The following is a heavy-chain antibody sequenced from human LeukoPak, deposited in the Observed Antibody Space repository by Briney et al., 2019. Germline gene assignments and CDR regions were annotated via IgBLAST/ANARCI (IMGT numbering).Heavy chain of an antibody. V-gene: IGHV1-69*05. CDR2: IIPIFGTT. CDR1: GGTFNSYT. D-gene: IGHD6-13*01. Sequence: SVKVSCKALGGTFNSYTLSWLRQAPGQGLEWEGGIIPIFGTTNYARKLQGTVTMTTDTSTSTAYRELRSLRSDDTALYYCARDSYSSSWYPDAFDIWGQGTMVTVSS. CDR3: ARDSYSSSWYPDAFDI. J-gene: IGHJ3*02.